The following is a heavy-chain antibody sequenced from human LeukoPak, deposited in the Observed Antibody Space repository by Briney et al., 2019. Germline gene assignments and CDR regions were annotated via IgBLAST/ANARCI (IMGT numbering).Heavy chain of an antibody. V-gene: IGHV3-23*01. J-gene: IGHJ4*02. Sequence: QPGGSLRLSCAASGFTFSSYAMSWVRQAPGKGLEWVSAISGSGGSTYYADSVKGRFTISRDNSKNTLYLQMNSLRAEDTAVYYCAKGSGYYDSSGYSYWGQGTLVTVSS. CDR2: ISGSGGST. CDR1: GFTFSSYA. CDR3: AKGSGYYDSSGYSY. D-gene: IGHD3-22*01.